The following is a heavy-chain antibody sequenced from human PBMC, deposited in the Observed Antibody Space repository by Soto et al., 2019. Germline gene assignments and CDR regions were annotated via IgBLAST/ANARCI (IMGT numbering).Heavy chain of an antibody. J-gene: IGHJ3*02. CDR1: GYPFTSYG. CDR3: ARGRIVASIHDAFEI. V-gene: IGHV1-18*01. D-gene: IGHD5-12*01. CDR2: TSAYNGNR. Sequence: QGQLLQSGDEVKTPGASVRVSCRASGYPFTSYGISWVRQAPGQGLEWVAWTSAYNGNRDIAQKFQGRVTMTLETSTGTAHMELGDLTSADTAVYYCARGRIVASIHDAFEIWGQGTNVTVSS.